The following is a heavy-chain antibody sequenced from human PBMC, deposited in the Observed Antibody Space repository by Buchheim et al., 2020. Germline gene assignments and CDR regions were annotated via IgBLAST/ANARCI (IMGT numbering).Heavy chain of an antibody. CDR3: ARGDASFDFDN. CDR1: GFSFSRYR. D-gene: IGHD5-24*01. J-gene: IGHJ4*02. Sequence: QVQLVESGGGVVQPGRSLRLSCAASGFSFSRYRMHWVRQAPGKGLEWVAITWSDGNRQYYADSVRGRFTISRDNSNNTVFLQMDSLRAEDTALYYCARGDASFDFDNWGQGTL. V-gene: IGHV3-33*01. CDR2: TWSDGNRQ.